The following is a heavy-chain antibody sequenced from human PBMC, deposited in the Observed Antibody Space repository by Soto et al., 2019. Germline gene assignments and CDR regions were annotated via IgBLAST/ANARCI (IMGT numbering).Heavy chain of an antibody. CDR1: GYSFTDYW. CDR3: ARLGFDYDFLSGYYNVHHYYGIDV. J-gene: IGHJ6*02. V-gene: IGHV5-51*01. Sequence: RGESLKISCKSSGYSFTDYWIGWVRQMPGEGLEWMGIIYPGDSDTTYSPSFQGQVTISADKSINTVYLQWSSLKASDTATYYCARLGFDYDFLSGYYNVHHYYGIDVWGQGTTVTVSS. CDR2: IYPGDSDT. D-gene: IGHD3-3*01.